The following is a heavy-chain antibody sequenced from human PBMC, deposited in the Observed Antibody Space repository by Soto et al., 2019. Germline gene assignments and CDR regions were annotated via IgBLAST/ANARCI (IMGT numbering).Heavy chain of an antibody. CDR2: ISDHNGDT. Sequence: ASRKGCCADTGYTFSISGIAWERQAPGQGLEWMGWISDHNGDTKYAQKLQGRVTMTTDTSTSTAYMELRSLRSDDTAIYYCARCGNLIYGSDYWGDLTPFPVS. V-gene: IGHV1-18*01. CDR3: ARCGNLIYGSDY. CDR1: GYTFSISG. J-gene: IGHJ4*01. D-gene: IGHD1-7*01.